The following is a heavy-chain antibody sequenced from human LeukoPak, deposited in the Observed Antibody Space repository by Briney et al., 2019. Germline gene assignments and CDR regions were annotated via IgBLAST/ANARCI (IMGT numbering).Heavy chain of an antibody. D-gene: IGHD5-12*01. J-gene: IGHJ4*02. CDR1: GFTFSNYW. CDR2: IKSDGNIT. Sequence: GGSLRLSCAASGFTFSNYWMYWVRQAPGKGLVWVSQIKSDGNITYYADSVKGRFTISRDNSKNTLYLQMSSLRAEDTAIYYGAKGHSDYGPVFDLWGQGTLVTVSS. CDR3: AKGHSDYGPVFDL. V-gene: IGHV3-74*01.